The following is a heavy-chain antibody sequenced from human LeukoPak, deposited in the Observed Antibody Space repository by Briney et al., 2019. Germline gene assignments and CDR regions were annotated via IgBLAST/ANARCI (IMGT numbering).Heavy chain of an antibody. D-gene: IGHD4/OR15-4a*01. Sequence: PSETLSLTCAVYGGSFNDYYWSWIRQPPGKGLEWIGEVNHRGRTNYNPSLKSRVTISQDTSKNQFSLKLRSVTAADTAVYFCARRGPGATVDYWGQGTLVTVSS. CDR3: ARRGPGATVDY. V-gene: IGHV4-34*01. J-gene: IGHJ4*02. CDR2: VNHRGRT. CDR1: GGSFNDYY.